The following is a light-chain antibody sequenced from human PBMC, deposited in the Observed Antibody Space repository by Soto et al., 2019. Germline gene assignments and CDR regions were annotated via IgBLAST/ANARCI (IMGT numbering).Light chain of an antibody. Sequence: SYELTQPPSVSVSSGQTASITCFGQTLRSWYASWYQQRPGQSPVLVMYQHNKRPSGIPERFSGSTSGNTATLTISGTQPMDEADYYCQTRDIGTQVVFGGGTKLTVL. CDR2: QHN. CDR3: QTRDIGTQVV. CDR1: TLRSWY. J-gene: IGLJ2*01. V-gene: IGLV3-1*01.